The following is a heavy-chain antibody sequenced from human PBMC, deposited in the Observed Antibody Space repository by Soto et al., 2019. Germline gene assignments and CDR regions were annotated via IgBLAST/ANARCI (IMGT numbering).Heavy chain of an antibody. V-gene: IGHV3-21*01. CDR2: ISSSSSYI. J-gene: IGHJ4*02. CDR1: GFTFSSYS. Sequence: EVQLVESGGGLVKPGGSLRLSCAASGFTFSSYSMNWVRQAPGKGLEWVSSISSSSSYIYYADSVKGRFTISRDNAKNSLYLQMNSLRAEDTAVYYCARAEYCSSTSCFYFDYWGQGTLGTVSS. D-gene: IGHD2-2*01. CDR3: ARAEYCSSTSCFYFDY.